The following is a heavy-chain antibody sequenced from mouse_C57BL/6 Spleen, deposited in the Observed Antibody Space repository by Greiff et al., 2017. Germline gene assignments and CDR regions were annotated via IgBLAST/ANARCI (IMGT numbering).Heavy chain of an antibody. CDR3: ARPGSSRDWYFDV. CDR1: GYTFTSYW. D-gene: IGHD1-1*01. V-gene: IGHV1-64*01. J-gene: IGHJ1*03. Sequence: VQLQQPGAELVKPGASVKLSCKASGYTFTSYWMHWVKQRPGQGLEWIGMIHPNSGSTNYNEKFKSKATLTVDKSSSTAYMQLSSLTSEDSAVYYCARPGSSRDWYFDVWGTGTTVTVSS. CDR2: IHPNSGST.